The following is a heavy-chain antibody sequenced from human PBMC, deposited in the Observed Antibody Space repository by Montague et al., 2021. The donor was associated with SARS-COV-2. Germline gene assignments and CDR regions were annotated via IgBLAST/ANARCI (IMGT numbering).Heavy chain of an antibody. V-gene: IGHV4-38-2*02. D-gene: IGHD3-10*01. CDR3: ARDCDDDGSGSYQWWFDP. CDR2: IYHSGST. J-gene: IGHJ5*02. Sequence: SETLSLTCTVSGYSISSGYYRGWVRQPPGKGLEWIGSIYHSGSTYYNSSLKSRVTISVDTSKNQFSLKLSFVTAADTAVYYCARDCDDDGSGSYQWWFDPWGQGTLVTVPS. CDR1: GYSISSGYY.